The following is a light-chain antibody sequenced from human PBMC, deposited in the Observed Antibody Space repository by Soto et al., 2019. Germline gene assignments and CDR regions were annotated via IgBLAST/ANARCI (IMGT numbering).Light chain of an antibody. CDR2: GAS. J-gene: IGKJ1*01. Sequence: EIVLTQSPATLSLSPGARATLSCRASQSVSSYLAWYQQKPGQAPRLLIYGASSRATGIPDRFSGSGSGTDFTLTISRLEPEDFAVYYCQESPRTFGQGTKVDIK. CDR1: QSVSSY. CDR3: QESPRT. V-gene: IGKV3-20*01.